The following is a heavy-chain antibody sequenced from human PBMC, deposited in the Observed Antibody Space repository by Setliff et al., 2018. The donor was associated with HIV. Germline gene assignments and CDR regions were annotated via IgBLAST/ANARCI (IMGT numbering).Heavy chain of an antibody. V-gene: IGHV4-38-2*01. CDR3: ARAPITIFGVIIIPVYFDH. Sequence: PSETLSLTCAVSGYSISSGYYWGWVRQPPEKGLEWIGSFYHSGSTYYNPSLKSRVTISVDTSKNQFSLKLSSVTAADTAVYYCARAPITIFGVIIIPVYFDHWGQGTLVTVSS. CDR1: GYSISSGYY. D-gene: IGHD3-3*01. J-gene: IGHJ4*02. CDR2: FYHSGST.